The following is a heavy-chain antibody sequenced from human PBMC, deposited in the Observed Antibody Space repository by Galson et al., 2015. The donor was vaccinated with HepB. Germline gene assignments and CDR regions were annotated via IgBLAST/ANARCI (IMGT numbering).Heavy chain of an antibody. Sequence: SLRLSCAASGFTFSNYGVHWVRQAPGKGLEWVAVVSYDGSFKYYADSVRGRFTISRDNSKNTLYLEMNSLRTEDTALYYCAKDSGNYGDYEYFPHWGQGTLVTVSS. CDR3: AKDSGNYGDYEYFPH. CDR1: GFTFSNYG. V-gene: IGHV3-30*18. CDR2: VSYDGSFK. J-gene: IGHJ1*01. D-gene: IGHD4-17*01.